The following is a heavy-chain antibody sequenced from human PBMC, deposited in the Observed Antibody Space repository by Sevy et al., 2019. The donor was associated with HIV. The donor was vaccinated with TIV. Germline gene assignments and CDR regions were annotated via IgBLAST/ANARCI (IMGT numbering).Heavy chain of an antibody. V-gene: IGHV3-48*03. CDR2: IGTSGKST. CDR1: GFTFSSYE. Sequence: GGSLRLSCVASGFTFSSYEMNWVRQAPGKGLEWVSKIGTSGKSTFYADSPEGRVTISRENAKNLVFLKTNSLKAEDTAVYYCLRSGGAYDAGFDPWGQGTLVTVSS. CDR3: LRSGGAYDAGFDP. D-gene: IGHD3-22*01. J-gene: IGHJ5*02.